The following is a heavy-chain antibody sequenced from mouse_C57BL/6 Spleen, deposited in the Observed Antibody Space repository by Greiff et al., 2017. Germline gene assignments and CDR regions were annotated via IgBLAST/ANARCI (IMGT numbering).Heavy chain of an antibody. D-gene: IGHD1-1*01. V-gene: IGHV5-17*01. CDR2: ISSGSSTI. CDR1: GFTFSDYG. Sequence: EVQVVESGGGLVKPGGSLKLSCAASGFTFSDYGMHWVRQAPEKGLEWVAYISSGSSTIYYAETVNGRFTISRDNAKNTLFLQLTSLRSEDTAMYYCARDYYGSSPDYWGQGTTLTVSS. CDR3: ARDYYGSSPDY. J-gene: IGHJ2*01.